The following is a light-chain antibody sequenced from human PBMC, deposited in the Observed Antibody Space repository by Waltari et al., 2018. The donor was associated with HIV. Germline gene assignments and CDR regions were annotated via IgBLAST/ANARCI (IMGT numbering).Light chain of an antibody. J-gene: IGLJ2*01. CDR1: SSASGIPNY. Sequence: HSALTQPASVSASPGQSTTISCTGTSSASGIPNYVSWYQQHPGNVPKVIISEVISRPSGVSDRFSGSKSGNTASLTISGLQPEDEADYYCTSYTSNDTLLFGGGTKVTVL. CDR3: TSYTSNDTLL. V-gene: IGLV2-14*01. CDR2: EVI.